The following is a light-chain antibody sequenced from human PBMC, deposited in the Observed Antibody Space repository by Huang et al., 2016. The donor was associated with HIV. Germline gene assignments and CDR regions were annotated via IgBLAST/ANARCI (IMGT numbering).Light chain of an antibody. CDR2: DAS. CDR3: QQRSNWRT. CDR1: QSVSSY. J-gene: IGKJ5*01. V-gene: IGKV3-11*01. Sequence: EIVLTQSPAPLSLSPGERATLSCRASQSVSSYLAWYQQKPGQAPRLLIYDASNRATGIPARFSGSGSGKDFTLTISSLEPEDFAVYYCQQRSNWRTFGQGTRLEIK.